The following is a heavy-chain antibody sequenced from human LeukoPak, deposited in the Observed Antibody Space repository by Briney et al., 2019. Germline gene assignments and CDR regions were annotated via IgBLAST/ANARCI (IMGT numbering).Heavy chain of an antibody. V-gene: IGHV3-30-3*01. CDR1: GFTFSSYA. CDR2: ISYDGSNK. CDR3: ARDGESITIFGVVEYYFDY. Sequence: GGSLRLSCAASGFTFSSYAMHWVRQAPGKGLEWVAVISYDGSNKYYADSVKGRFTIPRDNSKNTLYLQMNSLRAEDTAVYYCARDGESITIFGVVEYYFDYWGQGTLVTVSS. J-gene: IGHJ4*02. D-gene: IGHD3-3*01.